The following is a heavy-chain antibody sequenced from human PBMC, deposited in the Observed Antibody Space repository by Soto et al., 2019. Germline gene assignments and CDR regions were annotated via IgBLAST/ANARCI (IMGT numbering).Heavy chain of an antibody. V-gene: IGHV1-69*04. Sequence: QVQLVQSGAEVKKPRSSVKVSCKASGGTFSSYAISWVRHAPGQGLEWMGRISPILGIANYAQKFQGRVTITADKSTSTAYMEMSSLRSEDTAVYYCARDTDEYCSGGSCYYTPDYWGQGTLVTVSS. CDR1: GGTFSSYA. J-gene: IGHJ4*02. D-gene: IGHD2-15*01. CDR3: ARDTDEYCSGGSCYYTPDY. CDR2: ISPILGIA.